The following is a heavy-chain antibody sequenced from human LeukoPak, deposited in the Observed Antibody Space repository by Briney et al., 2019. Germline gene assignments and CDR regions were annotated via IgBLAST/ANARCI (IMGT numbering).Heavy chain of an antibody. CDR3: TTLGYSGYYYYSMDV. J-gene: IGHJ6*02. CDR2: IKIKTDGGTT. V-gene: IGHV3-15*01. CDR1: GFTFSNAW. Sequence: GGSLRLSCAASGFTFSNAWMSWVRQPPGKGLEWVGRIKIKTDGGTTDSAAPVKGRFTLSRDDSKNTLYLQMNSLKTEDTAVYYCTTLGYSGYYYYSMDVWGQGTTVTISS. D-gene: IGHD5-12*01.